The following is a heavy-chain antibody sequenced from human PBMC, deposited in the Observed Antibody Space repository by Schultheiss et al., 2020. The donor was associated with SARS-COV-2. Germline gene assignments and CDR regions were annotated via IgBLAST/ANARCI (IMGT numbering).Heavy chain of an antibody. CDR2: ISSSSSYI. J-gene: IGHJ4*02. V-gene: IGHV3-21*01. D-gene: IGHD4-23*01. CDR1: GFTFSSYW. Sequence: GGSLRLSCAASGFTFSSYWMSWVRQAPGKGLEWVSSISSSSSYIYYADSVKGRFTISRDNAKNSLYLQMNSLRAEDTAVYYCARDVSYGGFDYWGQGTLVTVSS. CDR3: ARDVSYGGFDY.